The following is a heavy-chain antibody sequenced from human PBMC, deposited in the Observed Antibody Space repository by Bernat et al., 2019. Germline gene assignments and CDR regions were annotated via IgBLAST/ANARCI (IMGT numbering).Heavy chain of an antibody. V-gene: IGHV4-34*01. D-gene: IGHD3-10*01. J-gene: IGHJ6*02. CDR3: ARGPSNLYPDGSGSPRDGMDV. CDR1: GGSFSGYY. Sequence: QVQLQQWGAGLLKPSETLSLTCAVYGGSFSGYYWSWIRQPPGKGLEWIGEINHSGSTNYNPSLKSRVTISVDTSKNQFSLKLSSVTAADTAVYYCARGPSNLYPDGSGSPRDGMDVWGQGTTVTVSS. CDR2: INHSGST.